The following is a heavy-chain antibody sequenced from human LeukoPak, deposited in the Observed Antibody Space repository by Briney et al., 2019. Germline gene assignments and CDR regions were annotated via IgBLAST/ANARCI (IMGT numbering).Heavy chain of an antibody. J-gene: IGHJ4*02. D-gene: IGHD2-2*01. CDR2: IYHSGST. CDR1: GHSISSGYY. Sequence: SETLSLTCTVSGHSISSGYYWGWIRQPPGKGLEWIGSIYHSGSTYYNPSLKSRVTISVDTSKNQFSLKLSSVTAADTAVYYCARESLSLGTSCYFDYWGQGTLVTVSS. V-gene: IGHV4-38-2*02. CDR3: ARESLSLGTSCYFDY.